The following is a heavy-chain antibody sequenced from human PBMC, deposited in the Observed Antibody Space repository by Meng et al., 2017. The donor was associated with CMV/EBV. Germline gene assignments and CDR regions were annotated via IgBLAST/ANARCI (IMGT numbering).Heavy chain of an antibody. CDR1: GGSISSSSYY. J-gene: IGHJ4*02. CDR2: IYYSGST. Sequence: SETLSLTCTVSGGSISSSSYYWGWIRQPPGKGLEWIGSIYYSGSTYYNPSLKSRVTISVDTSKNQFSLKLSSVTAADTAVYYCARFGRGTSCYDYWGQGTLVTVSS. CDR3: ARFGRGTSCYDY. D-gene: IGHD2-2*01. V-gene: IGHV4-39*07.